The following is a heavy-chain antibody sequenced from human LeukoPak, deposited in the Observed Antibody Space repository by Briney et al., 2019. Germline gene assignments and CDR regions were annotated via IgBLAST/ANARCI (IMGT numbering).Heavy chain of an antibody. CDR2: IFPGDSDT. CDR1: GYSFTSSW. V-gene: IGHV5-51*01. J-gene: IGHJ2*01. D-gene: IGHD5-24*01. Sequence: GESLKISCRGSGYSFTSSWIAWVRQMPGKGLEWMGIIFPGDSDTRYSPSFQGQVTISADKSVSTAYLQWSSLRASDTAMYYCARPQGWLQVQNHYFDLWGRGTLVTVSS. CDR3: ARPQGWLQVQNHYFDL.